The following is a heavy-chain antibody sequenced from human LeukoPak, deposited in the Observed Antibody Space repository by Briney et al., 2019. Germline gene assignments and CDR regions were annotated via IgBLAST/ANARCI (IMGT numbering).Heavy chain of an antibody. J-gene: IGHJ2*01. V-gene: IGHV4-59*01. Sequence: SETLSLTCTVSRGSISNYYWSWIRQPPGKGLEWIGYIYYNGNTNYNPSLRSRVTISVDTSKNQFSLKLSSVTAADTAVYYCARDFRYFDLWGRGTLVTVSS. CDR3: ARDFRYFDL. CDR2: IYYNGNT. CDR1: RGSISNYY.